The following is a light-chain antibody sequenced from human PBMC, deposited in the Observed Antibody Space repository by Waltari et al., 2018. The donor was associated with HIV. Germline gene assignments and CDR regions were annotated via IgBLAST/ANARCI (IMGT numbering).Light chain of an antibody. V-gene: IGLV2-18*02. Sequence: QSALTQPPSVSGSPGQSVTISCTGTSSDVGSYNRVSWYQQPPGTAPKLMIYEVSNRPSGVPERFSGSKSGNTASLTIAGRQAEDEADYYCSSYTSSSTVVFGGGTKLTVL. J-gene: IGLJ2*01. CDR2: EVS. CDR3: SSYTSSSTVV. CDR1: SSDVGSYNR.